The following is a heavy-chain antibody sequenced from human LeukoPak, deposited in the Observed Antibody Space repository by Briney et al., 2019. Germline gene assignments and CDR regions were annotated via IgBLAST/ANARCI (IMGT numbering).Heavy chain of an antibody. Sequence: AGGALRLSCAASGFTFSSYAMSWVRQAPGKGLEWVSAISGSGGSTYYADSVKGRFTISRDKSKNTLYLQMNSLRAEDTAVYYCAKDHGRGSYDWGQGTLVTVSS. D-gene: IGHD1-26*01. CDR3: AKDHGRGSYD. V-gene: IGHV3-23*01. J-gene: IGHJ4*02. CDR2: ISGSGGST. CDR1: GFTFSSYA.